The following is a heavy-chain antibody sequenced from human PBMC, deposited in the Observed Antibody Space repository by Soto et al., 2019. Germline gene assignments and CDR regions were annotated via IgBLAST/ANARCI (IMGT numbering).Heavy chain of an antibody. J-gene: IGHJ4*02. CDR1: NGSFTGHY. V-gene: IGHV4-34*01. Sequence: QVQLQQWGAGLLKPSETLSLTCGVYNGSFTGHYWAWIRQAPGKGLEWIGEINHSGFANYNPSLKSRVAISLDTSNSQFSLSLTSVAVADSAIYYGARGHARLAHWGQGTRVTVSS. CDR3: ARGHARLAH. CDR2: INHSGFA.